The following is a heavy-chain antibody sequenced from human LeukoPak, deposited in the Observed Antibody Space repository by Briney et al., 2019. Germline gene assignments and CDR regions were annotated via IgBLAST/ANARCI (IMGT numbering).Heavy chain of an antibody. CDR1: GFTFSSYS. Sequence: GGSLRLSCAASGFTFSSYSMNWVRQAPGKGLEWVSSISSSSSYIYYADSVKGRFTISRDNSKNTLYLQMNSLRAEDTAVFYCAKPASQWSSKYYFDYWGQGTLVTVSS. CDR2: ISSSSSYI. V-gene: IGHV3-21*04. J-gene: IGHJ4*02. D-gene: IGHD2-15*01. CDR3: AKPASQWSSKYYFDY.